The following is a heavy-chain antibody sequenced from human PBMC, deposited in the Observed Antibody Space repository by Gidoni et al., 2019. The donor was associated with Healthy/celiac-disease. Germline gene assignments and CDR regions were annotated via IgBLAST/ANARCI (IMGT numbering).Heavy chain of an antibody. Sequence: VRLVESGAVVVQPGGSLRLSCAPSALTFDDYTVHWVRQDPGKGLEWVSLISWDGGSTYYADSVKGRFTISRDNSKNSLYLQMNSLRTEDTALYYCAKDLYCSGGSCYSHYYYYGMDVWGQGTTVTVSS. CDR2: ISWDGGST. J-gene: IGHJ6*02. V-gene: IGHV3-43*01. D-gene: IGHD2-15*01. CDR3: AKDLYCSGGSCYSHYYYYGMDV. CDR1: ALTFDDYT.